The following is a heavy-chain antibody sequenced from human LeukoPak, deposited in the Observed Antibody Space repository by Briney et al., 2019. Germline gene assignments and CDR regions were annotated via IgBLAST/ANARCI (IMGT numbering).Heavy chain of an antibody. Sequence: SETLSLTCAVSGGSISSHYWSWLRQPPGEGLEWIAYIHYTGRTNYNPSLKGRVTISVDTSNSQFSLNLNSVTAADTAVYYCARRAYSSGCYWFDPWGQGTLVTVPS. CDR1: GGSISSHY. CDR3: ARRAYSSGCYWFDP. V-gene: IGHV4-59*11. J-gene: IGHJ5*02. CDR2: IHYTGRT. D-gene: IGHD6-19*01.